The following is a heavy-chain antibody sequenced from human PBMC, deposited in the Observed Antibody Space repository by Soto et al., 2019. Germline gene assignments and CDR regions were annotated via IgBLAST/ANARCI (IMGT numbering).Heavy chain of an antibody. Sequence: AASVKVSCKASGGTFSSYAISWVRQAPGKGLGWMGGIISIFGTANYAQKFQGRVMITADESTSTVYMDLSSLRSEDRAVDYCARDYSSRWYNCFDPWGQGTLVTVSS. V-gene: IGHV1-69*13. CDR3: ARDYSSRWYNCFDP. CDR2: IISIFGTA. J-gene: IGHJ5*02. D-gene: IGHD6-13*01. CDR1: GGTFSSYA.